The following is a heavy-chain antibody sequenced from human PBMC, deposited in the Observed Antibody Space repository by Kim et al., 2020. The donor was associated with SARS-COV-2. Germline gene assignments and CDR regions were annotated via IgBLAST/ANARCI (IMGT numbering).Heavy chain of an antibody. V-gene: IGHV4-39*01. D-gene: IGHD5-12*01. CDR3: ARHGSSYYFYGMNV. Sequence: SETLSPTCTVSGGSISSSTYYWGWIRQPPGKGLEWIGSIYYGGSIYCNPSLKSRVTISVDTSKNQFSLKLSSVTAADTAVYYCARHGSSYYFYGMNVWGQGTTVTVSS. J-gene: IGHJ6*02. CDR2: IYYGGSI. CDR1: GGSISSSTYY.